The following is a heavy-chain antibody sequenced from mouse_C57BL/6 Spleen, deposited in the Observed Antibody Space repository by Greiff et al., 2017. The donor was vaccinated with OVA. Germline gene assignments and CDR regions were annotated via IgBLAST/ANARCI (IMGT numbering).Heavy chain of an antibody. Sequence: QVQLKQPGAELVKPGASVKLSCKASGYTFTSYWMHWVKQRPGQGLEWIGMIHPNSGSTNYNEKFKSKATLTVDKSSSTAYMQLSSLTSEDSAVYYCARKYYDYDGGFAYWGQGTLVTVSA. D-gene: IGHD2-4*01. CDR2: IHPNSGST. CDR1: GYTFTSYW. CDR3: ARKYYDYDGGFAY. V-gene: IGHV1-64*01. J-gene: IGHJ3*01.